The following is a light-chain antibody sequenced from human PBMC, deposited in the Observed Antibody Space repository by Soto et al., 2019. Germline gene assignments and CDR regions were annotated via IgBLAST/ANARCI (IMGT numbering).Light chain of an antibody. J-gene: IGKJ3*01. Sequence: IVLTQSPGTLSLSPGERATLSCGASQSVTNNFLAWYQQKPGQAPRRLIYGASSRATGVPERFSGSGSGTVFTLTISRLEPGDFAVYYCQQYGTPLFTVGPGTKVDIK. CDR1: QSVTNNF. V-gene: IGKV3-20*01. CDR3: QQYGTPLFT. CDR2: GAS.